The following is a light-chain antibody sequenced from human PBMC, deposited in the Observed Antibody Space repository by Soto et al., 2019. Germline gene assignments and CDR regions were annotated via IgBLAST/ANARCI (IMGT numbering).Light chain of an antibody. CDR3: QQYSNWPPYT. CDR2: GAS. V-gene: IGKV3-15*01. J-gene: IGKJ2*01. CDR1: QSVSSN. Sequence: EIVMTQYPATMSVSPGERATLSCRASQSVSSNLAWYQQKPGQAPRLLIYGASTRATGIPARFSGSRSGTEFTLTISSLQSEDFAVYYCQQYSNWPPYTFGQGTKLEIK.